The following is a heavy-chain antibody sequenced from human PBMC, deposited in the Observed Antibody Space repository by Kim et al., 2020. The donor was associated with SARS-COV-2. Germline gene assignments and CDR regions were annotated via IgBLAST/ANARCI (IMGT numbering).Heavy chain of an antibody. V-gene: IGHV3-73*01. D-gene: IGHD2-2*03. J-gene: IGHJ6*03. Sequence: GGSLRLSCAASGFTFSGSAMHWVRQASGKGLEWVGRIRSKANSYATAYAASVKGRFTISRDDSKNTAYLQMNSLKTEDTAVYYCTSGCCHYYYYMDVWGKGTTVTVSS. CDR1: GFTFSGSA. CDR2: IRSKANSYAT. CDR3: TSGCCHYYYYMDV.